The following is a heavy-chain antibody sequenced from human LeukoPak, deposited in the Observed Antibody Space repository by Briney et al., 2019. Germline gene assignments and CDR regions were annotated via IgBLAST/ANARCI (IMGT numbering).Heavy chain of an antibody. J-gene: IGHJ3*02. CDR2: IYNTGAT. V-gene: IGHV3-53*01. D-gene: IGHD1-26*01. CDR1: GFTFSSYW. CDR3: ARIEWERLGRAFDI. Sequence: GGSLRLSCAASGFTFSSYWMTWVRQAPGKGLEWVSSIYNTGATHYAESVKGRFTISRDNSKNTLFLQMNSLRAEDMAVYYCARIEWERLGRAFDIWGQGTMVTVSS.